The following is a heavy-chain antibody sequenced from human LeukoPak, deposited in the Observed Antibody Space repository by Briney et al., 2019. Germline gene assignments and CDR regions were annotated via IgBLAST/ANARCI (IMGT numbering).Heavy chain of an antibody. J-gene: IGHJ4*02. CDR2: INADSSTI. V-gene: IGHV3-48*01. CDR3: VRDNSRGQSLGVIY. D-gene: IGHD3-22*01. Sequence: PGGSLRLSCAASGFTFSTYNMNWVRQAPGKGLEWISYINADSSTIQYADSVRGRFTTSRDNAKNSLYLQMNSLRAEDTAVYYCVRDNSRGQSLGVIYWAQGSLVTVSS. CDR1: GFTFSTYN.